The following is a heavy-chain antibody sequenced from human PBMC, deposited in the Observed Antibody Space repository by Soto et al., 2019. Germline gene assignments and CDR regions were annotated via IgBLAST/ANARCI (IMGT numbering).Heavy chain of an antibody. V-gene: IGHV4-4*02. Sequence: SETLSLTCAVSGGSISSSNWWSWVRQPPGKGLEWIGEIYHSGSTNYNPSLKSRVTISVDKSKNQFSLKLSSVTAADTAVYYCARRRFAGGYCSGGSCYSSSNWFDPWGQGTLVTVS. CDR1: GGSISSSNW. D-gene: IGHD2-15*01. J-gene: IGHJ5*02. CDR2: IYHSGST. CDR3: ARRRFAGGYCSGGSCYSSSNWFDP.